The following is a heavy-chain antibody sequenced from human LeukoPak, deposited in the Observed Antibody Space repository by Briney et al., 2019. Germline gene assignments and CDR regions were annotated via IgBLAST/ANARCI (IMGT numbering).Heavy chain of an antibody. CDR3: ASFWGGYCSSTSCSHDY. Sequence: PGGSLRLSYAASGFTFSSYSMNWVRQAPGKGLEWVSSISSSSSYIYYADSVKGRFTISRDNAKNSLYLQMNSLRAEDTAVYYCASFWGGYCSSTSCSHDYWGQGTLVTVSS. V-gene: IGHV3-21*01. J-gene: IGHJ4*02. D-gene: IGHD2-2*01. CDR2: ISSSSSYI. CDR1: GFTFSSYS.